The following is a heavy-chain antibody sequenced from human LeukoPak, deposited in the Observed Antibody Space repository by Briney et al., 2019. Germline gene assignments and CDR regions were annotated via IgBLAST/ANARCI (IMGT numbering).Heavy chain of an antibody. Sequence: SETLSLTCTVSGGSISSSSYYWIWIRQPPGQGLEWIGEINDGGSTNYNASLKSRVSMSVDTSKNQFSLNLNSVTAADTAMYYCAKESSGGGFDSWGQGTLVTVSS. V-gene: IGHV4-39*07. CDR2: INDGGST. CDR1: GGSISSSSYY. D-gene: IGHD2-15*01. J-gene: IGHJ4*02. CDR3: AKESSGGGFDS.